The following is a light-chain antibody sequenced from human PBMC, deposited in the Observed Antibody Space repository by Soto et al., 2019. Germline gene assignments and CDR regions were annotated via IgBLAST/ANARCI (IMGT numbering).Light chain of an antibody. CDR3: QQYAGSPRT. CDR2: GAS. Sequence: DIGLIQSPGTVSLSPGERDTLSCRASQSVTSSCLAWYQHKPGQAPRLLMYGASTRLTGIPDRFSGSGSGTDFTLTISRLEPEDFAVYYCQQYAGSPRTFGQGTKVEIK. V-gene: IGKV3-20*01. J-gene: IGKJ1*01. CDR1: QSVTSSC.